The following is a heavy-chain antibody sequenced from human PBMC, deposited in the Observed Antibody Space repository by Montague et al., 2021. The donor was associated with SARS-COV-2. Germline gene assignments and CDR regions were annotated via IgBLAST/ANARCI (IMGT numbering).Heavy chain of an antibody. CDR1: GDSISSSSYN. CDR2: VHYSGRP. CDR3: TRHVHMTWPEPSPGFDY. J-gene: IGHJ4*02. Sequence: SETLSLTCTVPGDSISSSSYNWGWIRQPPGKGLEWIGSVHYSGRPYYNPSLKSRVTIYVDTSKNQLSLKLSSVIAADTAVYYCTRHVHMTWPEPSPGFDYWGQGTLVTVSS. D-gene: IGHD1-1*01. V-gene: IGHV4-39*01.